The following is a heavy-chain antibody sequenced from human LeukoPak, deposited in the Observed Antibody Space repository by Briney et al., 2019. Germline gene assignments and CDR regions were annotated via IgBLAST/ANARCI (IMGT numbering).Heavy chain of an antibody. J-gene: IGHJ4*02. CDR1: GYTFNSYG. CDR2: ISGYNGDT. Sequence: GASVKVSCKASGYTFNSYGISWVRQAPGQGLEWMGWISGYNGDTDYAQKFQGRISMTTDTSTSTAYMELRSLRSDDTAVYYCARDRVREVGAIWIYCGEGSLVTVSS. D-gene: IGHD1-26*01. V-gene: IGHV1-18*01. CDR3: ARDRVREVGAIWIY.